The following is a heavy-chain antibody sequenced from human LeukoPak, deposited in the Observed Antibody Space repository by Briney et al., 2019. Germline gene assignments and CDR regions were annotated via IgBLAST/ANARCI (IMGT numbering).Heavy chain of an antibody. D-gene: IGHD2-2*01. V-gene: IGHV3-48*03. Sequence: PGGSLILSCAASGFTFSSYEMNWVRQAPGKGLEWVSYISSSGSTIYYADSVKGRFTISRDNAKNSLYLQMNSLRAEDTAVYYCARETGCRSTRCHYYFDYWGQGTLVTVSS. CDR3: ARETGCRSTRCHYYFDY. CDR2: ISSSGSTI. J-gene: IGHJ4*02. CDR1: GFTFSSYE.